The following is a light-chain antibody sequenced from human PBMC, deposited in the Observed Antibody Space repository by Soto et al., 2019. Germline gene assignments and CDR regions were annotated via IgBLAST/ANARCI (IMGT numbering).Light chain of an antibody. CDR2: KAT. V-gene: IGKV1-5*03. CDR3: QQYDSSSTYT. Sequence: DIQMTQSPSTLSAYVGDRVIITCRASQSISSWLAWYQQKPGKVPKLLIYKATSLESGVPSRFSGSGSGTEFTLTISSLQPDDFASYYCQQYDSSSTYTFGQGTRVDIK. CDR1: QSISSW. J-gene: IGKJ2*01.